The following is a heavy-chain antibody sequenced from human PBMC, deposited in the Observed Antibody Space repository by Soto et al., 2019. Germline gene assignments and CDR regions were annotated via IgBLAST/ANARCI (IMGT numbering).Heavy chain of an antibody. D-gene: IGHD3-3*01. J-gene: IGHJ4*02. CDR1: GGSFSGYY. Sequence: SETLSLTCAVYGGSFSGYYWSWIRQPPGKGLEWIGEINHSGSTNYNPSLKSRVTILVDTSKNQFSLKLSSVTAADTAVYYCARALRSITIFGVANDYWGQGTLVTVSS. CDR2: INHSGST. CDR3: ARALRSITIFGVANDY. V-gene: IGHV4-34*01.